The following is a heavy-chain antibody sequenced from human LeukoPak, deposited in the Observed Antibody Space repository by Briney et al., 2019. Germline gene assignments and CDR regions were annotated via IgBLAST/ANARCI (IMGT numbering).Heavy chain of an antibody. Sequence: SETLSLTCTVSGGSISSYYWSWIREPPGKGLEWIGYIYYSGSTNYNPSLKSRVTISVDTSKNQFSLKLSSVTAADTAVYYCARTTEGGYTYDYFYYYYMDVWGKGTTVTISS. D-gene: IGHD5-18*01. J-gene: IGHJ6*03. CDR2: IYYSGST. CDR1: GGSISSYY. CDR3: ARTTEGGYTYDYFYYYYMDV. V-gene: IGHV4-59*01.